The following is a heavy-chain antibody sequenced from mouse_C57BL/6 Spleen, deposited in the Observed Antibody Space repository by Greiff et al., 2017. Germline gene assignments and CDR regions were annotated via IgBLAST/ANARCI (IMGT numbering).Heavy chain of an antibody. D-gene: IGHD2-4*01. J-gene: IGHJ4*01. V-gene: IGHV5-17*01. CDR3: ARKIYYDYPYYAMDY. CDR1: GFTFSDYG. CDR2: ISSGSSTI. Sequence: DVMLVESGGGLVKPGGSLKLSCAASGFTFSDYGMHWVRQAPEKGLEWVAYISSGSSTIYYADTVKGRFTISRDNAKNTLFLQMTSLRSEDTAMYYCARKIYYDYPYYAMDYWGQGTSVTVSS.